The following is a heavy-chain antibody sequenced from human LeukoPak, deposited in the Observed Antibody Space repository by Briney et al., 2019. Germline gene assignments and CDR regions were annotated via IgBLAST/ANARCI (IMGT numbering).Heavy chain of an antibody. CDR3: AKVVVIRTTVTYWYFDL. D-gene: IGHD4-17*01. J-gene: IGHJ2*01. V-gene: IGHV3-9*01. CDR1: GFTFDDYA. CDR2: ISWNSGSI. Sequence: GGSLRLSCAASGFTFDDYAMHWVRQAPGKGLEWVSGISWNSGSIGYADSVKGRFTISRDNAKNSLYLQMNSLRAEDTALYYCAKVVVIRTTVTYWYFDLWGRGTLVTVSS.